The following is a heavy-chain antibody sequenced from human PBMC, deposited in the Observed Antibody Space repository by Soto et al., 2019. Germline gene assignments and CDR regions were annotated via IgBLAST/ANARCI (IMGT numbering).Heavy chain of an antibody. CDR2: IYYSGST. Sequence: SETLSLTCTVSGGSISSSRYYWGWIRQPPGKGLEWIGSIYYSGSTYYTPSLKSRVTISVDTSKNQFSLKLSSVTAADTAVYYCARDLYPYSYGYHYWGQGTLVTVSS. V-gene: IGHV4-39*07. CDR1: GGSISSSRYY. J-gene: IGHJ4*02. CDR3: ARDLYPYSYGYHY. D-gene: IGHD5-18*01.